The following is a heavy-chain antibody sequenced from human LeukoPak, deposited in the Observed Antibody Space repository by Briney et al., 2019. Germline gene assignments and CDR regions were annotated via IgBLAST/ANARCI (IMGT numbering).Heavy chain of an antibody. CDR2: ISYEGSNK. CDR1: GFTFSTSA. D-gene: IGHD5-18*01. J-gene: IGHJ4*02. Sequence: GGSLSLSCAASGFTFSTSAMHWRPQAPGKGRGWVAVISYEGSNKYYADSVKGRFTISRDNSKNTLYLQMNSLRAEDTAVYYCAREGSPTALVGYYWGQGTLVTVSS. CDR3: AREGSPTALVGYY. V-gene: IGHV3-30-3*01.